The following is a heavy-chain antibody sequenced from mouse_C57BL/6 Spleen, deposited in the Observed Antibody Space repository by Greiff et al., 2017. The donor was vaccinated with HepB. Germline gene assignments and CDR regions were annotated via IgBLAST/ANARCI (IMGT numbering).Heavy chain of an antibody. CDR3: ARFGYDRFAY. CDR1: GYAFSSSW. Sequence: VQLQQSGPELVKPGASVKISCKASGYAFSSSWMKWVKQRPGKGLEWIGRIYPGDGDTNYNGKFKGKATLTADKSSSTAYMQLSSLTSEDSAVYCCARFGYDRFAYWGQGTLVTVSA. V-gene: IGHV1-82*01. J-gene: IGHJ3*01. CDR2: IYPGDGDT. D-gene: IGHD2-3*01.